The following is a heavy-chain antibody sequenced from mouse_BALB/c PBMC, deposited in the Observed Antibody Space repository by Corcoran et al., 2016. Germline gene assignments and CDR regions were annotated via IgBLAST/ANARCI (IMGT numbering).Heavy chain of an antibody. CDR2: IDPFNGGT. D-gene: IGHD1-2*01. Sequence: EIQLQQSGPELMKPGASVKISCKASGYSFTSYYMHWVKQSHGKSLEWIGYIDPFNGGTSYNQKFKGKATLTVDKSSSTAYMHLSSLTSEDSAVYYCARPATARYFYFDVWGAGTTVTVS. CDR1: GYSFTSYY. CDR3: ARPATARYFYFDV. J-gene: IGHJ1*01. V-gene: IGHV1S135*01.